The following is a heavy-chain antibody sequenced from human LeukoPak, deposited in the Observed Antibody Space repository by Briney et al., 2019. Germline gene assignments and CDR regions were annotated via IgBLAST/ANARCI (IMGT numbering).Heavy chain of an antibody. D-gene: IGHD3-16*01. J-gene: IGHJ4*02. CDR2: IYSGGST. Sequence: GGSLRLSCAASGFTVSSNYMSWVRQAPGKGVEWVSVIYSGGSTYYADSVKGRFTISRDNSKNTLYLQMNSLRAEDTAVYYCARGEYDYVWGSFYFDYWGQGTLVTVSS. CDR1: GFTVSSNY. CDR3: ARGEYDYVWGSFYFDY. V-gene: IGHV3-53*01.